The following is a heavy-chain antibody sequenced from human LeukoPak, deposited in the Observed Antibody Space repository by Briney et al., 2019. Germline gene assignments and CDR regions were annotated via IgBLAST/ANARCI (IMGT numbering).Heavy chain of an antibody. J-gene: IGHJ4*02. CDR2: LYTGGGA. CDR3: ARSANYLTHYFDD. D-gene: IGHD2/OR15-2a*01. V-gene: IGHV3-53*01. CDR1: GLNVSTNY. Sequence: GGSLRLSCAASGLNVSTNYMSWVRQAPGGGLEWVSTLYTGGGAYYSAFVKGHFTISRDISKNTLYLQLSYLRAEDTAVYYCARSANYLTHYFDDWGQGTPVIVSS.